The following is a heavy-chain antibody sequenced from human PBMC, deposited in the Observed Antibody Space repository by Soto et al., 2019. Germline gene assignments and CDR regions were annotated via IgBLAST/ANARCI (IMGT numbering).Heavy chain of an antibody. CDR3: AREFQYCISTSCYLDAFDI. Sequence: ETLSLTCTVSGGSISSSSYYWGWIRQPPGKGLEWIGSIYYSGSTYYNPSLKSRVTISVDTSKNQFSLKLSSVTAAGTAVYYCAREFQYCISTSCYLDAFDIWGQGTMVTVSS. CDR2: IYYSGST. J-gene: IGHJ3*02. CDR1: GGSISSSSYY. D-gene: IGHD2-2*01. V-gene: IGHV4-39*07.